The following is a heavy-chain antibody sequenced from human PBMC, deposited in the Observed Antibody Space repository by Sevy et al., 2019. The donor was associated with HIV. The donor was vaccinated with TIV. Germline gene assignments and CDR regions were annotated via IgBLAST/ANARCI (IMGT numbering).Heavy chain of an antibody. Sequence: GGSLRLSCAASGFTFSSYAMSWVRQAPGKGLEWVSAFSGSGGSTYYADSVKGRFTISRDNSKNTLYLQMNSLRAEDTAVYYCAKSKINVGATAAVDYWGQGTLVTVSS. D-gene: IGHD1-26*01. J-gene: IGHJ4*02. V-gene: IGHV3-23*01. CDR2: FSGSGGST. CDR3: AKSKINVGATAAVDY. CDR1: GFTFSSYA.